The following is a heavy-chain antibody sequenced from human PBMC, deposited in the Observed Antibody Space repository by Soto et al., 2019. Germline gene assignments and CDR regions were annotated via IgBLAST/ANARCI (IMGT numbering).Heavy chain of an antibody. D-gene: IGHD6-13*01. V-gene: IGHV1-46*01. CDR1: GYTFTSYY. CDR3: ARDEAAAGTSLYYYYYYGMDV. CDR2: INPSGGST. Sequence: ASVKVSCKASGYTFTSYYMHWVRLAPGQGLEWMGIINPSGGSTSYAQKFQGRVTMTRDTSTSTVYMELSSLRSEDTAVYYCARDEAAAGTSLYYYYYYGMDVWGQGTTVTVSS. J-gene: IGHJ6*02.